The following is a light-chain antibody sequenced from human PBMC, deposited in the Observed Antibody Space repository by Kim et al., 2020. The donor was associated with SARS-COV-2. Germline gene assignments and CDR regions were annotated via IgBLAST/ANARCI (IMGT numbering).Light chain of an antibody. J-gene: IGKJ1*01. Sequence: SVSPGETATLSCRASQSVTTTLAWYQQKPGQAPRLLIYGAYIRATGTPDRFSGSGSGTEFTLTISSLHSEDFAVYYCQQYSDWWTFGQGTKVDIK. CDR1: QSVTTT. CDR2: GAY. CDR3: QQYSDWWT. V-gene: IGKV3-15*01.